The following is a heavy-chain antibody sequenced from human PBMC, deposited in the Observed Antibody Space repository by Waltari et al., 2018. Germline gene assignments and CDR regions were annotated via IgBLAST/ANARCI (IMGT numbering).Heavy chain of an antibody. CDR2: IYYSGST. Sequence: QVQLQESGPGLVKPSETLSLTCTVSGGSISRYYWSWIRQPPGKGLEWIGYIYYSGSTNYNPSLKSRVTISVDTSKNQFSLKLSSVTAADTAVYYCARNPYPPTLYFDYWGQGTLVTVSS. D-gene: IGHD2-2*01. V-gene: IGHV4-59*01. CDR1: GGSISRYY. J-gene: IGHJ4*02. CDR3: ARNPYPPTLYFDY.